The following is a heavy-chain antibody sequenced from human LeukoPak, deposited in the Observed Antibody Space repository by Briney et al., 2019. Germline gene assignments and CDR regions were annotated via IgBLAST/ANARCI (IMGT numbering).Heavy chain of an antibody. CDR3: AREGEGYYGSGSPSYWYFDL. V-gene: IGHV4-59*01. CDR1: GGSISSYY. J-gene: IGHJ2*01. D-gene: IGHD3-10*01. Sequence: SETLSLTCTVSGGSISSYYWTWIRQPPGKGLEWIGYMYHSGTTEYNPSLKSRVTISVDMSKNQFSLRLSSVTAADTAVYYCAREGEGYYGSGSPSYWYFDLWGRGTLVTVSS. CDR2: MYHSGTT.